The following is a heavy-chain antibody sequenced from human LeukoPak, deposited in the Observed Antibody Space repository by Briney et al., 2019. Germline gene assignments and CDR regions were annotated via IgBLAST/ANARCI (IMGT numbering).Heavy chain of an antibody. J-gene: IGHJ4*02. CDR3: AKDRSSSAGLYFDY. CDR1: GFTPSNYV. D-gene: IGHD6-6*01. V-gene: IGHV3-30*18. CDR2: ISYDGSNK. Sequence: GGSLRLSCAASGFTPSNYVMHWVRQAPGKGLEWVAVISYDGSNKYYADSVKGRFTISRDNSKNTLYLQMNSLRGEDTAVYYCAKDRSSSAGLYFDYWGQGTLVTVSS.